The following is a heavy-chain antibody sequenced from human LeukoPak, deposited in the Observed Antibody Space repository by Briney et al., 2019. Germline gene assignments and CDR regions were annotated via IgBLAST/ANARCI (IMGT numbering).Heavy chain of an antibody. CDR2: ISRSSSTI. CDR3: AKRGSCSGGSCYSYFDY. CDR1: GFTFSNYS. V-gene: IGHV3-48*01. D-gene: IGHD2-15*01. J-gene: IGHJ4*02. Sequence: GGSLRLSCAASGFTFSNYSMNWVRQAPGKGLEWVSYISRSSSTIYYADSVKGRFTISRDNAKNSLYLQMNSLRAEDTAVYYCAKRGSCSGGSCYSYFDYWGQGTLVTVSS.